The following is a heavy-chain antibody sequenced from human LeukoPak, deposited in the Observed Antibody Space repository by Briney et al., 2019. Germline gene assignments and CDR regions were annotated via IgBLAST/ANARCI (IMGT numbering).Heavy chain of an antibody. CDR1: GYTFTSYY. CDR2: INPSGGST. V-gene: IGHV1-46*01. Sequence: ASVKVSCKASGYTFTSYYMHWVRQAPGQGLEWMGIINPSGGSTSYAQKFQGRVTMTRDTSTSTVYMELSSLRSEDTAVYYCARGLSIVVVPAASWFDPWGQGTLVTVSS. CDR3: ARGLSIVVVPAASWFDP. J-gene: IGHJ5*02. D-gene: IGHD2-2*01.